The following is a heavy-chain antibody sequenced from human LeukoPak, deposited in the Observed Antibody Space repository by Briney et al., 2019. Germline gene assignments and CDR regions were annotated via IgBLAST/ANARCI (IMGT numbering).Heavy chain of an antibody. V-gene: IGHV4-34*01. CDR1: GGSFSGYH. D-gene: IGHD4-23*01. Sequence: SETLSLTCAVYGGSFSGYHWSWIRQPPGKGLEWLGEITHSGNTNYNPSLKSRVTMSVDTSKNQFSLRLRSVTAADTAVYYCALSDTAVVADDFWGQGTLVTVSS. CDR3: ALSDTAVVADDF. CDR2: ITHSGNT. J-gene: IGHJ4*02.